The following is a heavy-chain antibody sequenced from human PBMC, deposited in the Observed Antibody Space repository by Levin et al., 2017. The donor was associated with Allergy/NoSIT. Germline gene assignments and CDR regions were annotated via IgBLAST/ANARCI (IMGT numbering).Heavy chain of an antibody. CDR1: GFTFDDYA. D-gene: IGHD6-19*01. Sequence: GGSLRLSCAASGFTFDDYAMHWVRQAPGKGLEWVSGISWNSGSIGYADSVKGRFTISRDNAKNSLYLQMNSLRAEDTALYYCAKGRLVLDAFDIWGQGTMVTVSS. CDR3: AKGRLVLDAFDI. CDR2: ISWNSGSI. J-gene: IGHJ3*02. V-gene: IGHV3-9*01.